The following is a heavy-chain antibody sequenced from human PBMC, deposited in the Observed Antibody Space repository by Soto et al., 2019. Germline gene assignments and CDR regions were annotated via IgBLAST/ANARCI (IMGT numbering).Heavy chain of an antibody. CDR2: ITTSSAYI. Sequence: EVQLVESGGGLVKPGGSLRLSCAASGFTFNTYDMNWVRQAPGKGLEWVSSITTSSAYIYYADSLKGRITISRDNAKNSLFRQMHSLRAEDTAVYFCVRSGTARLLRHSWFDTWGQGTLVTVSS. CDR1: GFTFNTYD. J-gene: IGHJ5*02. CDR3: VRSGTARLLRHSWFDT. V-gene: IGHV3-21*01. D-gene: IGHD2-21*01.